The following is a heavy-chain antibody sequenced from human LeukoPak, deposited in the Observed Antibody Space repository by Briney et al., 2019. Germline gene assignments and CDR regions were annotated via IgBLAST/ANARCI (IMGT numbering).Heavy chain of an antibody. V-gene: IGHV3-30*02. CDR1: GFTFSNYG. D-gene: IGHD3-10*01. CDR3: AKSPGSRSYPHYFDY. CDR2: TRSDGSNK. J-gene: IGHJ4*02. Sequence: GGSLRLSCAASGFTFSNYGMHWVRQAPGKGLEWVAFTRSDGSNKYYADSVKGRFTISRDNSKDTLYLQMNSLRAEDTAVYYCAKSPGSRSYPHYFDYWGQGTLVTVSS.